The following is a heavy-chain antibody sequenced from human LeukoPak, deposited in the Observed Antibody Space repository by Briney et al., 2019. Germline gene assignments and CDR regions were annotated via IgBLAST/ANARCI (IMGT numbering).Heavy chain of an antibody. V-gene: IGHV3-30*03. Sequence: GGSLRLSCAASGFTFSSYGMHWVRQAPGKGLEWVAVISYDGSNKYYADSVKGRFTISRDNAKNSLYLQMNSLRAEDTAVYYCARDRNTYGSGSYYRVFDYWGQGTLVTVSS. D-gene: IGHD3-10*01. CDR1: GFTFSSYG. CDR3: ARDRNTYGSGSYYRVFDY. J-gene: IGHJ4*02. CDR2: ISYDGSNK.